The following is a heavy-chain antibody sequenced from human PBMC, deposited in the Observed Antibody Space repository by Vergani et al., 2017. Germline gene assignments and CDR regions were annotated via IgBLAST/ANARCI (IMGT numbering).Heavy chain of an antibody. J-gene: IGHJ5*02. CDR3: ARGGITMVRGVIGWFDP. Sequence: QVQLQESGPGLVKPSETLSLTCTVSGGSISSYYWSWIRQPPGKGLEWIGYIYYSGSTNYNPSLKSRVTISVDTSKNQFSLKLSCVTAADTAVYYCARGGITMVRGVIGWFDPWGQGTLVTVSS. CDR1: GGSISSYY. D-gene: IGHD3-10*01. V-gene: IGHV4-59*01. CDR2: IYYSGST.